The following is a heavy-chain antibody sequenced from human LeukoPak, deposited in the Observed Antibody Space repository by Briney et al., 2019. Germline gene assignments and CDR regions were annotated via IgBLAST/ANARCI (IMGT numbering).Heavy chain of an antibody. D-gene: IGHD2-15*01. V-gene: IGHV3-21*01. CDR2: ISSSSSYT. CDR3: AREVYWSGGSCYSPLNYFDY. CDR1: GYTFIRYI. J-gene: IGHJ4*02. Sequence: GGSLRLSCVASGYTFIRYIMNSVCAAPGEGLGWVSSISSSSSYTHSADTAKGRFTLSTDNAQNSLYLQMNSVRADDTAVYYCAREVYWSGGSCYSPLNYFDYWGQGTLVTVSS.